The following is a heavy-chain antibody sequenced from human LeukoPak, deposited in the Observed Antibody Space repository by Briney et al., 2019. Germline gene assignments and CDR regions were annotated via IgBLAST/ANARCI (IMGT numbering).Heavy chain of an antibody. Sequence: GGSLRLSCAASGFTFNTYAMSWVRQAPGKGLEWVSGVSGSGGSTYYADSVKGRFTISRDNSKNTLYLQMNSLRAEDTAVYYCAKTGPNTYGRIYYGMDVWGQGTTVTVSS. V-gene: IGHV3-23*01. CDR1: GFTFNTYA. CDR3: AKTGPNTYGRIYYGMDV. CDR2: VSGSGGST. J-gene: IGHJ6*02. D-gene: IGHD5-18*01.